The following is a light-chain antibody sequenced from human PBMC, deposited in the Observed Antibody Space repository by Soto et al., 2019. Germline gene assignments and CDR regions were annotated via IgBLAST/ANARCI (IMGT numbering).Light chain of an antibody. CDR1: QSISSW. Sequence: DIQMTQSPSTRSASVGDRVTIICRASQSISSWLAWYQQKPGEAPKLLIYKASSLQSGVPSRFSGSGSGTDFTLTISSLRPDDFANYYCQQYHSYPYTFGQGTKLEI. CDR2: KAS. V-gene: IGKV1-5*03. J-gene: IGKJ2*01. CDR3: QQYHSYPYT.